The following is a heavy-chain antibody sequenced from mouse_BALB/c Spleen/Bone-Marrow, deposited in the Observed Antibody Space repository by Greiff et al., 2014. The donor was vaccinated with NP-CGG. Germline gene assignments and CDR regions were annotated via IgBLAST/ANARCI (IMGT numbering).Heavy chain of an antibody. J-gene: IGHJ1*01. CDR3: ARRALDYWYFDV. Sequence: VQLQQSGGGLVKPGGSLKLSCAASGFTFSSYDMSWVRQTPEKRLEWVAIINTGGSYTYYSDSVKGRFTISRDNAKNTVYLQMISLRSEDTAMYYCARRALDYWYFDVWGAGTTVTVSS. V-gene: IGHV5-9-3*01. CDR2: INTGGSYT. CDR1: GFTFSSYD.